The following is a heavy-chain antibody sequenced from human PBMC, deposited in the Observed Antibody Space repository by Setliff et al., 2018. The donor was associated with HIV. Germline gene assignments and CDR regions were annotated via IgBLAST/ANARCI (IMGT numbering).Heavy chain of an antibody. Sequence: PGGSLRLSCTASGFTFGDYAVSWVRQAPGKGLEWVGRIKSKTDGGTIDYAAPVRGRFTISRDDSRNTLYLQINSLKAEDTAVYYCTTKYSWGQGTLVTVSS. CDR3: TTKYS. J-gene: IGHJ4*02. V-gene: IGHV3-15*01. CDR2: IKSKTDGGTI. CDR1: GFTFGDYA.